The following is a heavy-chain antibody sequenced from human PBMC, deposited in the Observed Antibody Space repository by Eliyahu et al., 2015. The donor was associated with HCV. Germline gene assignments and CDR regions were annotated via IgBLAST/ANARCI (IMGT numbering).Heavy chain of an antibody. Sequence: QVQLVQSGAEVKKPGASVKVSCKVSGYTLTELSXHWVRQAPGKGLEWMGGFDPEDGETIYAQKFQGRVTMTEDTSTDTAYMELSSLRSEDTAVYYCATGYSSGWYGFLGPKNWFDPWGQGTLVTVSS. D-gene: IGHD6-19*01. CDR3: ATGYSSGWYGFLGPKNWFDP. J-gene: IGHJ5*02. V-gene: IGHV1-24*01. CDR2: FDPEDGET. CDR1: GYTLTELS.